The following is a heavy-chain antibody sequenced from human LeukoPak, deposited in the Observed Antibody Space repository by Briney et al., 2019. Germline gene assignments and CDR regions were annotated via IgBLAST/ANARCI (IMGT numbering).Heavy chain of an antibody. CDR2: MNPNSGNT. Sequence: ASVKVSCKASGYTFTSYDINWVRQATGQGLEWMGWMNPNSGNTGYAQKFQGRVTITRNTSISTAYMELSSLRSEDTAVYYCAKGEVDYYDSSGYDDAFDIWGQGTMVTVSS. V-gene: IGHV1-8*03. D-gene: IGHD3-22*01. J-gene: IGHJ3*02. CDR1: GYTFTSYD. CDR3: AKGEVDYYDSSGYDDAFDI.